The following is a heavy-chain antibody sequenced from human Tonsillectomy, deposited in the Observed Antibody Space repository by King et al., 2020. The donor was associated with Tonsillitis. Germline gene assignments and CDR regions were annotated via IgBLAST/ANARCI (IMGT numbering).Heavy chain of an antibody. Sequence: QLQESGPGLVKPSETLSLTCSVSGGSISNYYWSWIRPPPGKGLEWIGYIYYSGSTYYNPSLKSRVSMSVDMSKNQISLQWNSVTAADTAVYYCASCGESSICSRGAFDIWGQGTTVTVSS. J-gene: IGHJ3*02. D-gene: IGHD6-13*01. V-gene: IGHV4-59*01. CDR3: ASCGESSICSRGAFDI. CDR2: IYYSGST. CDR1: GGSISNYY.